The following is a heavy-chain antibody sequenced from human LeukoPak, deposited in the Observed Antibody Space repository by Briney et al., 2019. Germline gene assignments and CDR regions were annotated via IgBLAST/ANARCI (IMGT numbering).Heavy chain of an antibody. D-gene: IGHD5/OR15-5a*01. CDR3: ARGVSTEYFQH. V-gene: IGHV3-30*03. Sequence: QSGGSLRLSCAASGFTFSNYGMHWVRHTPGKGLEWVAVISYDGSNKYYADSVKGRFTISRDNSKNTLYLQMNSLRAEDTAVYYCARGVSTEYFQHWGQGTLVTVSS. J-gene: IGHJ1*01. CDR1: GFTFSNYG. CDR2: ISYDGSNK.